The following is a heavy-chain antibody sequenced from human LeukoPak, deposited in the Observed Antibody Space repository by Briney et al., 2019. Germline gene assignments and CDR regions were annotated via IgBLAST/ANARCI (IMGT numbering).Heavy chain of an antibody. Sequence: GGSLRLSCAASGFTFSNAYMSWVRQAPGKGLEWVANIKPDGTTKFYVDSVKGRFTISRDNALNSLYLQMNSLRAEDTAIYYCARSIPYGTTWYGRSDYWGQGTLVTVSS. CDR3: ARSIPYGTTWYGRSDY. V-gene: IGHV3-7*03. D-gene: IGHD6-13*01. J-gene: IGHJ4*02. CDR2: IKPDGTTK. CDR1: GFTFSNAY.